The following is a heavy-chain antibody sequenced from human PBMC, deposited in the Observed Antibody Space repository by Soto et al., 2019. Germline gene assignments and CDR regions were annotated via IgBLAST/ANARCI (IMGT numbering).Heavy chain of an antibody. D-gene: IGHD3-16*01. J-gene: IGHJ3*01. CDR2: LTSGGSHK. V-gene: IGHV3-30*03. Sequence: QEQVVESGGGVVQPGRSLRLSCTASGFTFNNYGLHWVRQAPGKGLEWVALLTSGGSHKFYSESVKGRFTISRDDSKNTLFVQMDSLRTEDRAVYYCARGGSFDVWGRGTMVTVSS. CDR3: ARGGSFDV. CDR1: GFTFNNYG.